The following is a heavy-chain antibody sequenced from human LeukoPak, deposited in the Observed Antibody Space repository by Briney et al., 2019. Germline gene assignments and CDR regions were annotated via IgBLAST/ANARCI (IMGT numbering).Heavy chain of an antibody. CDR1: GGTFSSYA. Sequence: GSSVTVSCKASGGTFSSYAISWVRQAPGQGLEWMGRIIPIFGIANYAQKFQGRVTITADKSTSTAYMELSSLRSEDTAVYYCARSPQIFRPGFFDYWGQGTLVTVSS. CDR2: IIPIFGIA. V-gene: IGHV1-69*04. D-gene: IGHD2-15*01. CDR3: ARSPQIFRPGFFDY. J-gene: IGHJ4*02.